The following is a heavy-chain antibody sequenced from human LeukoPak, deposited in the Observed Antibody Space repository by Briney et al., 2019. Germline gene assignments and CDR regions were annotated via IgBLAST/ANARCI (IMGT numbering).Heavy chain of an antibody. CDR1: GYTFTSYD. CDR3: ARGWILMHAFDI. D-gene: IGHD1-1*01. J-gene: IGHJ3*02. Sequence: ASVKVSCKASGYTFTSYDINWVRQATGQGHEWMGWMNPNSGNTGYAQKFQGRVTITRNTSISTAYMELSSLRSEDTAVYYCARGWILMHAFDIWGQGTMVTVSS. V-gene: IGHV1-8*03. CDR2: MNPNSGNT.